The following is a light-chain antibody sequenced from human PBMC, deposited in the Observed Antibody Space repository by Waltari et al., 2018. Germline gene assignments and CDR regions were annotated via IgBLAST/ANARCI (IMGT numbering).Light chain of an antibody. CDR2: DNN. V-gene: IGLV1-51*01. Sequence: QSVLTQPPSVSAAPGQTVAISCSGSSPNIGNNYVSWYQQLPGTAPKLLIYDNNKRPSGIPDRFSGSKSGTSGTLGITGLQTGDEADYYCGTWDSSLNGVIFGGGTKLTVL. CDR1: SPNIGNNY. J-gene: IGLJ2*01. CDR3: GTWDSSLNGVI.